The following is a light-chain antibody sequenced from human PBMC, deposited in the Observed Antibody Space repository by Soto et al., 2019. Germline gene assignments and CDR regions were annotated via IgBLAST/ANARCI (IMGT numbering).Light chain of an antibody. CDR3: QQYGSSPYT. V-gene: IGKV3-20*01. CDR2: AAS. J-gene: IGKJ2*01. CDR1: QSVTVNS. Sequence: EILLTQSPSTLSLSPGEGVTLSCRASQSVTVNSLAWYQQKPGQAPRLLIYAASTRAAAVPDRFTGSGSGTDFALTIPRLEPEDFAVYYCQQYGSSPYTFGQGTKLEIK.